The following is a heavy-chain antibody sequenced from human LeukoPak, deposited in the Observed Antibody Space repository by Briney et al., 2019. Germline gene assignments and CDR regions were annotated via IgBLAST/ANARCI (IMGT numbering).Heavy chain of an antibody. CDR3: ARSLTTLTYEGY. D-gene: IGHD1-1*01. CDR2: INSGSTYT. J-gene: IGHJ4*02. V-gene: IGHV3-21*01. Sequence: GSLRLSCAASGFTFSSSAMSWVRQVPGKGLEWVSSINSGSTYTYYTESVKGRFTVSRDNAKNSLFLQMNSLRAEDTAIYYCARSLTTLTYEGYWGQGTLVTVSS. CDR1: GFTFSSSA.